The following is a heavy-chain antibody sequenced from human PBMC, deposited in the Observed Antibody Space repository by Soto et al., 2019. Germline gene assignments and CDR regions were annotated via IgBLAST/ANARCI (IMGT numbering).Heavy chain of an antibody. D-gene: IGHD4-17*01. CDR2: IKQDGSEK. Sequence: GGSLRLSCAASGFTFSSYWMSWVRQAPGKGLEWVANIKQDGSEKYYVDSVKGRFTISRDNAKNSLYLQMNSLRAEDTAVYYCARDPHGDYEYYYYYMDVWGKGTTVTVSS. V-gene: IGHV3-7*01. CDR3: ARDPHGDYEYYYYYMDV. CDR1: GFTFSSYW. J-gene: IGHJ6*03.